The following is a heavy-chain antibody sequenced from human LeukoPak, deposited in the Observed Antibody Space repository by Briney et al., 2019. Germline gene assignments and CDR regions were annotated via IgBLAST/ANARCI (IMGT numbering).Heavy chain of an antibody. D-gene: IGHD6-19*01. V-gene: IGHV1-46*01. CDR2: INPSGGTT. Sequence: ASVTVSCKASGYTFTSYYMHWVRQAPGQGLEWMGIINPSGGTTNYAQKFQGRVTMTRDTSTSTVYMELSSLRSEDTAVYYCARFAVHRRIAVTGQFGLDYWGRGTLVTVSS. CDR1: GYTFTSYY. J-gene: IGHJ4*02. CDR3: ARFAVHRRIAVTGQFGLDY.